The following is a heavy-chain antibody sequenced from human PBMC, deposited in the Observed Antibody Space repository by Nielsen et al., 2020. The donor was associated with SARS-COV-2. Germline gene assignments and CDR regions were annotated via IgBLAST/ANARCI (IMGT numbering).Heavy chain of an antibody. J-gene: IGHJ5*02. CDR1: GFTFSDFW. Sequence: GESLKISCAASGFTFSDFWMSWVRQAPGKGLEWVAMVNLDATGKYYLDSVKGRFSISRDNAKNTLYLQMNSLRAEDTAVYYCARSEGPYKYFDPWGQGTLVTVSS. V-gene: IGHV3-7*02. CDR2: VNLDATGK. CDR3: ARSEGPYKYFDP. D-gene: IGHD5-24*01.